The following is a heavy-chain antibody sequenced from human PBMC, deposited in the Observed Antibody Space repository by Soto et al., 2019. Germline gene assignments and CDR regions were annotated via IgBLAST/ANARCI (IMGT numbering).Heavy chain of an antibody. D-gene: IGHD3-16*01. CDR1: GFTFSDYY. CDR3: LTDPIKLWPYDY. Sequence: GGSLRLSCAASGFTFSDYYMGWVRQAPGKGLEWISFVDRTGSPLFYADSVKGRFTISRDNAKNSLFLQMDSLTSDDTGVYYCLTDPIKLWPYDYWGQGTPVTVSS. CDR2: VDRTGSPL. J-gene: IGHJ4*02. V-gene: IGHV3-11*01.